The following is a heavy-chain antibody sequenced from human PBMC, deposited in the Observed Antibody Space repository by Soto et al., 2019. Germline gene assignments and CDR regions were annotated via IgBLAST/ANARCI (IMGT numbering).Heavy chain of an antibody. J-gene: IGHJ6*03. CDR2: IWYDGSNK. CDR1: GFTFSSYG. Sequence: QVQLVESGGGVVQPGRSLRLSCAASGFTFSSYGMHWVRQAPGKGLEWVAGIWYDGSNKYYADSVKGRFTISRDNSKNTLYLQMNSLRAEDTAVYYCAKETYYDFWSGYSYYMDVWGKGTTVTVSS. CDR3: AKETYYDFWSGYSYYMDV. D-gene: IGHD3-3*01. V-gene: IGHV3-33*06.